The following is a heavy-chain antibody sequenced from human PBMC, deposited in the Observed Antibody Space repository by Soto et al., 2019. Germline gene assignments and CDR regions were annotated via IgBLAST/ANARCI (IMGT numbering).Heavy chain of an antibody. J-gene: IGHJ4*02. CDR1: GYTLTELS. CDR2: FDPEDGET. Sequence: QVQLVQSGAEVKKPGASVKVSCKVSGYTLTELSMHWVRQAPGKGPEWMGGFDPEDGETIYAQKFQGRVTRTEDTSTDTAYMELSSLRSEDTAVYYCATDEVGGTTDYWGQGTLVTVSS. CDR3: ATDEVGGTTDY. D-gene: IGHD1-7*01. V-gene: IGHV1-24*01.